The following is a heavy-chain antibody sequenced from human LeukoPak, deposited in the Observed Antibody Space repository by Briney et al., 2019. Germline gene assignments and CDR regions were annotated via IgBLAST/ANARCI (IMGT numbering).Heavy chain of an antibody. D-gene: IGHD2-21*02. V-gene: IGHV1-3*03. CDR2: INAGNGNT. CDR3: ARACSGGDCYGDWFDP. CDR1: GYTFTSYA. J-gene: IGHJ5*02. Sequence: GVSVKVSCKASGYTFTSYAMHWVRQAPGQRLEWMGWINAGNGNTKYSQEFQGRVTITRDTSASTAYMELSSLRSEDMAVYYCARACSGGDCYGDWFDPWGQGTLVTVSS.